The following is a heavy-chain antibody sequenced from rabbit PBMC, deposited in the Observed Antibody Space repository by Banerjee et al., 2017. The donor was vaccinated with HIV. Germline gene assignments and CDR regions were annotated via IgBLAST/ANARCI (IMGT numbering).Heavy chain of an antibody. V-gene: IGHV1S40*01. CDR1: GIDFSSYYY. J-gene: IGHJ4*01. CDR3: ARDHYTGYAAYGYAFNL. Sequence: QSLEESGGGLVKPGGTLTLTCKASGIDFSSYYYMCWVRQAPGKGLELIACIGTSSGSTWYATWAKGRFTISKTSSTTVTLQMTSLTAADTATYFCARDHYTGYAAYGYAFNLWGQGTLVTVS. CDR2: IGTSSGST. D-gene: IGHD6-1*01.